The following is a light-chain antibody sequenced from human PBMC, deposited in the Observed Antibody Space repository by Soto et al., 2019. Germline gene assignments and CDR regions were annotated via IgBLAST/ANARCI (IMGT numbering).Light chain of an antibody. Sequence: QSVLTQPPSASVTPGQRVTISCSGSSSNIGSNNVYWYQQLPGSAPKLLMHSNSQRPSGIPDRFSGSKSGNTASLTVSGLQAEDEADYYCSSYAGSDKFYVFGTGTKVTVL. V-gene: IGLV1-44*01. J-gene: IGLJ1*01. CDR2: SNS. CDR3: SSYAGSDKFYV. CDR1: SSNIGSNN.